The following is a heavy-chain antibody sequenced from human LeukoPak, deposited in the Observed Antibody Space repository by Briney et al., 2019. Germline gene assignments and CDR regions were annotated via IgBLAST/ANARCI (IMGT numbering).Heavy chain of an antibody. J-gene: IGHJ4*02. D-gene: IGHD1-1*01. Sequence: SETLSLTCTVSGGSISSYYWTWIRQPPGKGLEWIGYIYYSGSTNYNPSLKSRVTISVDTSKNQLSVKLSSVTAADTAVYYCARGELVFDYWGQGTLVTVSS. CDR3: ARGELVFDY. V-gene: IGHV4-59*12. CDR2: IYYSGST. CDR1: GGSISSYY.